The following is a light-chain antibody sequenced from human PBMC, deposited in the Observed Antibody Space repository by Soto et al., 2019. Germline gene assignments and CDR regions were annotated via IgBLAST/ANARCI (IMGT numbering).Light chain of an antibody. CDR3: SSFTTSTTYV. J-gene: IGLJ1*01. CDR2: EVN. CDR1: SSDVGSYNR. V-gene: IGLV2-18*02. Sequence: QCARTQPVSGSGAPGESVAVSCTGTSSDVGSYNRVSWYQQPPGTAPKLIIYEVNNRPSGVPDRFSGSKSGNTASLTISGLQAEDEADYYCSSFTTSTTYVFGPGTKVTVL.